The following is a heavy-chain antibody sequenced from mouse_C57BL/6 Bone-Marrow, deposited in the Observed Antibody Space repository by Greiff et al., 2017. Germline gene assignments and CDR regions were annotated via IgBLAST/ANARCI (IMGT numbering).Heavy chain of an antibody. CDR1: GFTFSDYG. V-gene: IGHV5-17*01. J-gene: IGHJ3*01. Sequence: EVKLMESGGGLVKPGGSLKLSCAASGFTFSDYGMHWVRQAPEKGLEWVAYISRGSSTIYYADTVKGRFTISRDNAKNTLFLQMTSLRSEDTAMYYCARPPGFAYWGQGTVVTVSA. CDR2: ISRGSSTI. CDR3: ARPPGFAY.